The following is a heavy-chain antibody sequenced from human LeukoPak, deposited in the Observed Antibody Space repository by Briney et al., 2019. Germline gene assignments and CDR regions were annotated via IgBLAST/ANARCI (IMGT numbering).Heavy chain of an antibody. CDR3: AKDPPTVMANAFHI. Sequence: GGSLRLSCAASGFTFSSYGMSWARQASGKGLEWVSSISGSGGTTYYADSVKGRFTISRDNSKNTLYLQMNSLRADDTAVYSCAKDPPTVMANAFHIWGQGTMVTVS. J-gene: IGHJ3*02. D-gene: IGHD5-18*01. CDR2: ISGSGGTT. V-gene: IGHV3-23*01. CDR1: GFTFSSYG.